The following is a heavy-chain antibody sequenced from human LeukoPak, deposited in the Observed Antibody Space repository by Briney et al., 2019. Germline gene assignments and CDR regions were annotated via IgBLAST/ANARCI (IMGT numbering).Heavy chain of an antibody. CDR3: AKDLRDWNYYAFDV. CDR1: GFTFSSYW. D-gene: IGHD1-7*01. V-gene: IGHV3-7*03. J-gene: IGHJ3*01. Sequence: PGGSLRLSCAASGFTFSSYWMSWVRQAPGKGLEWVANIKQDGSEKYYVDSVKGRFTISRDNSKNTLYLQMNSLRAEDTAVYYCAKDLRDWNYYAFDVWGQGTMVTVSS. CDR2: IKQDGSEK.